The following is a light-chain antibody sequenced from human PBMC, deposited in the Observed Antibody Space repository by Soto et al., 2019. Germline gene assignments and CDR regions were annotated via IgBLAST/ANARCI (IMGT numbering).Light chain of an antibody. V-gene: IGLV2-14*01. CDR3: SSYTSSSIDYV. CDR1: SSDVGGYNY. CDR2: AVS. Sequence: QSALTQPASVSGSPGQSITISCTGTSSDVGGYNYVSWYQQHPGKAPKLMIYAVSNRPSGVSNRFSGSNSGNTASLTISGLQAEDEADYYCSSYTSSSIDYVFGTGTKLTVL. J-gene: IGLJ1*01.